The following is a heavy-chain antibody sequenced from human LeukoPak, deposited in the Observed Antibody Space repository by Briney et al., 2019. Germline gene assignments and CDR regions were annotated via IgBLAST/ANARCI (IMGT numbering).Heavy chain of an antibody. CDR3: ARDERVGDYGMDV. V-gene: IGHV1-46*01. CDR2: INPSGGST. D-gene: IGHD1-26*01. CDR1: GYTFTSYY. Sequence: ASVKVSCRASGYTFTSYYMHWVRQAPGQGLEWMGIINPSGGSTSYAQKFQGRVTMTRDTSTSTVYMELSSLRSEDTAVYYCARDERVGDYGMDVWGQGTTVTVSS. J-gene: IGHJ6*02.